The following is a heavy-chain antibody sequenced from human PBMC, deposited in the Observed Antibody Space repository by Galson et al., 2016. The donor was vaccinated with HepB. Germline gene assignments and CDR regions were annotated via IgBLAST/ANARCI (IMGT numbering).Heavy chain of an antibody. CDR1: GFTFTSYA. Sequence: SLRLSCAASGFTFTSYAMIWVRQAPGKGLEWVSSISGSGGTTNYADYVKGRFIISRDNSKNTLYLQMNSLRAEDTAVYYWARDGYNYMGFDYWGQGTLVTVSS. D-gene: IGHD5-24*01. CDR2: ISGSGGTT. J-gene: IGHJ4*02. V-gene: IGHV3-23*01. CDR3: ARDGYNYMGFDY.